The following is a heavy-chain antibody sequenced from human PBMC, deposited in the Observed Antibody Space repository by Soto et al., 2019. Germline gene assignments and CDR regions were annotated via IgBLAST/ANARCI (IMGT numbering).Heavy chain of an antibody. Sequence: QVQLVQSGAEVKKPGASVKVSCKASGYTFTSYGISWVRQAPGQGLEWMGWISAYNGNTNYAQKLQGRVTMTTDTATSTAYMELRSLRSDDTAVYYCAREDGIQTYYYDNSAFHIWVQGTMVTVSS. CDR2: ISAYNGNT. CDR3: AREDGIQTYYYDNSAFHI. J-gene: IGHJ3*02. V-gene: IGHV1-18*01. CDR1: GYTFTSYG. D-gene: IGHD3-22*01.